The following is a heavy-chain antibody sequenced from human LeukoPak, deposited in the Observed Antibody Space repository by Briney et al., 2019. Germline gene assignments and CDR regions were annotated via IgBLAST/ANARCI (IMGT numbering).Heavy chain of an antibody. CDR3: ARDPTRSGFDY. D-gene: IGHD3-3*01. CDR2: IYYSGSN. V-gene: IGHV4-31*03. J-gene: IGHJ4*02. CDR1: GGSISSGGYY. Sequence: SQTLSLTCTVSGGSISSGGYYWSWIRQHPGKGLEWIGYIYYSGSNYYNPSLKSRVTISVDTSKNQFSLKLSSVTAADTAVYYCARDPTRSGFDYWGQGTLVTVSS.